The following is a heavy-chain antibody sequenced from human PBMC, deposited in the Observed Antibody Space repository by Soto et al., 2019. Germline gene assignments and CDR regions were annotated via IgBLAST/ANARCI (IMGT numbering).Heavy chain of an antibody. V-gene: IGHV4-59*01. Sequence: SETLSLTCTFSGGSISSYYWSWIRQPPGKGLEWIGYIYYSGSTNYNPSLKSRVTISVDTSKNQFSLKLSSVTAADTAVYYCARALILTGYYIHDAFDIWGQGTMLTVS. CDR3: ARALILTGYYIHDAFDI. J-gene: IGHJ3*02. CDR2: IYYSGST. CDR1: GGSISSYY. D-gene: IGHD3-9*01.